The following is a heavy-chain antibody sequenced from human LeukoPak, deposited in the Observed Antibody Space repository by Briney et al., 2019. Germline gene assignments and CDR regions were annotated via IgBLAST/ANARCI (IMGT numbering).Heavy chain of an antibody. CDR2: IVVGSGNT. J-gene: IGHJ4*02. CDR3: AATVDYDSGVYYHY. V-gene: IGHV1-58*02. D-gene: IGHD3-22*01. CDR1: GFTFTSSA. Sequence: ASVKVSCKASGFTFTSSAMHWVRQARGQRLEWIGWIVVGSGNTNYAQKFQERVTITRDMSTSTAYMELSSLRSEDTAVYYCAATVDYDSGVYYHYGARGTLVTVSS.